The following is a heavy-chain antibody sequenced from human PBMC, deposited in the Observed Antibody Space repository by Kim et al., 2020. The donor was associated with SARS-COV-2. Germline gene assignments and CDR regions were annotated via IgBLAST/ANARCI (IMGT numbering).Heavy chain of an antibody. Sequence: SETLSLTCAVSGGSISSGGYSWSWIRQPPGKGLEWIGYIYHSGSTYYNPSLKSRVTISVDRSKNQFSLKLSSVTAADTAVYYCARGIGGSSSLLGYYYYGMDVGGQGTTVTVSS. D-gene: IGHD6-6*01. CDR3: ARGIGGSSSLLGYYYYGMDV. CDR1: GGSISSGGYS. V-gene: IGHV4-30-2*01. CDR2: IYHSGST. J-gene: IGHJ6*02.